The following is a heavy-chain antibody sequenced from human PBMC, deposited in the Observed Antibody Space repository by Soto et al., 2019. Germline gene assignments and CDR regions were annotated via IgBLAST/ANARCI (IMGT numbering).Heavy chain of an antibody. V-gene: IGHV2-5*01. Sequence: QITLKESGPTLVKPTQTLTLTCTFSGFSLSTNGVSVGWIRQPPGKALEWLALIYWNDDKRFSPSLMSRLTIAKNPSKNQVVFRMTNMDPVDTTTYYGANSYYYDSSSVYLPTADTFDYWGQGTLVTVSS. J-gene: IGHJ4*02. CDR1: GFSLSTNGVS. D-gene: IGHD3-22*01. CDR2: IYWNDDK. CDR3: ANSYYYDSSSVYLPTADTFDY.